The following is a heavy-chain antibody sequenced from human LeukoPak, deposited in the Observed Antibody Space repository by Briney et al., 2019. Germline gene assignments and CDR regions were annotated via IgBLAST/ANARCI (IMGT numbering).Heavy chain of an antibody. V-gene: IGHV1-8*02. CDR2: MNPNSGNT. CDR3: MRDTYASSWLWGFDP. CDR1: GYTFTGYY. J-gene: IGHJ5*02. D-gene: IGHD6-13*01. Sequence: ASVKVSCKASGYTFTGYYMHWVRQATGQGLEWMGWMNPNSGNTGYAQKFQGRVTMTRNTSISTAYMELSSLRSEDTAMYYCMRDTYASSWLWGFDPWGQGTLVTVSS.